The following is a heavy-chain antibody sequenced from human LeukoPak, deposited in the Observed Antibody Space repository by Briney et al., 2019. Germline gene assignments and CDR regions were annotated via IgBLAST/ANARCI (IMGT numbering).Heavy chain of an antibody. V-gene: IGHV4-34*01. J-gene: IGHJ4*02. D-gene: IGHD3-22*01. CDR2: INHRGST. CDR1: GGSFSGYY. Sequence: SETLSLTCAVYGGSFSGYYWSWIRQPPGKGLEWIGEINHRGSTNYNPSLKSRVTISVDTSKNQFSLKLSSVTAADTAVYYCARSYYYDSSGYFDYWGQGTQVTVSS. CDR3: ARSYYYDSSGYFDY.